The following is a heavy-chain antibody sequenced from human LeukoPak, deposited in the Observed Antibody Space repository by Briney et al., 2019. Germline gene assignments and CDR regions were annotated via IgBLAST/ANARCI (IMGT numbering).Heavy chain of an antibody. CDR2: IYYSGTT. CDR1: GGSISSSSYY. V-gene: IGHV4-39*07. CDR3: ARDAKCYFGSRTYFFFEY. J-gene: IGHJ4*02. Sequence: SETLSLTCTVSGGSISSSSYYWGWIRQPPGKGLEWIGSIYYSGTTYYNPSLKSRVTMSIDTSKNQFSLKLSSVTAADTAIYYCARDAKCYFGSRTYFFFEYWGQGTLLSVSS. D-gene: IGHD3-10*01.